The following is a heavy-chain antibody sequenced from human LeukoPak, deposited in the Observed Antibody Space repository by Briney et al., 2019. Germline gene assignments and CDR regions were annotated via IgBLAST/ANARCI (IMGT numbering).Heavy chain of an antibody. CDR3: SRASSTSYYDY. Sequence: SETLSLTCAVYGGSFSGYHWSWIRQPPGKGLEWIGTIYHSGSTYYNPSLKSRVTISVDTSKNQFSLRLSSVTAADTALYYCSRASSTSYYDYWGQGTLVTVSS. CDR1: GGSFSGYH. D-gene: IGHD6-19*01. V-gene: IGHV4-34*01. CDR2: IYHSGST. J-gene: IGHJ4*02.